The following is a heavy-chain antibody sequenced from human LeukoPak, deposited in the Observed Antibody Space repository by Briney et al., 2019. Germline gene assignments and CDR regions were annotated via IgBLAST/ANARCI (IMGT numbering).Heavy chain of an antibody. CDR1: GGSINYYY. CDR3: ARLRFLEWTSFDY. V-gene: IGHV4-59*12. Sequence: PSETLSLTCTVSGGSINYYYWMWIRQPPGKGLEWIGYIYYSGSTYYNPSLKSRVTISVDTPKNQFSLKLSSVTAADTAVYYCARLRFLEWTSFDYWGQGTLVTVSS. D-gene: IGHD3-3*01. CDR2: IYYSGST. J-gene: IGHJ4*02.